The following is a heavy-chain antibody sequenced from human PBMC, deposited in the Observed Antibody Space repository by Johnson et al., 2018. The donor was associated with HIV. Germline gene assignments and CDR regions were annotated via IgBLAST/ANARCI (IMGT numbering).Heavy chain of an antibody. J-gene: IGHJ3*01. CDR2: IWYDGSNK. V-gene: IGHV3-30*19. CDR1: GVTFSSYG. D-gene: IGHD6-13*01. CDR3: ARDRRVAAITYAFDF. Sequence: QVQLVESGGGVVQPGRSLRLSCAASGVTFSSYGMHWVRQAPGKGLEWVAVIWYDGSNKFYADSLKGRFTVSRDISKNTLYLQINGLSAEDKAVYYCARDRRVAAITYAFDFWGQGTMVTVSS.